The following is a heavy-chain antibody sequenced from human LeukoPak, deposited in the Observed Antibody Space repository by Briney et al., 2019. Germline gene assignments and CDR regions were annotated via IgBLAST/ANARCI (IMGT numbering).Heavy chain of an antibody. CDR3: ASGGVATIPYA. CDR1: GFTFTSSA. Sequence: SVKVSCKASGFTFTSSAMQWVRQARGQRLEWIGWIVVGSGNTNYAQKFQGRVTITADKSTSTAYMELSSLRAEDTAVYYCASGGVATIPYAWGQGTLVTVSS. V-gene: IGHV1-58*02. D-gene: IGHD5-12*01. J-gene: IGHJ5*02. CDR2: IVVGSGNT.